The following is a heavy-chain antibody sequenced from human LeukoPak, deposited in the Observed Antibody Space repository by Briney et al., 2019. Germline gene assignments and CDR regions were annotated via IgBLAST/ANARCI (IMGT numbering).Heavy chain of an antibody. CDR1: GGSFSGYY. V-gene: IGHV4-34*01. D-gene: IGHD3-10*01. Sequence: PSETLSLTCAVYGGSFSGYYWSWIRQPPGKGLEWIGEINHSGSTNYSPSLKSRVTISVDTSKNQFSLKLSSVTAADTAVYYCARGGSYYGSGSYSTLNYYYYYMDVWGKGTTVTVSS. CDR3: ARGGSYYGSGSYSTLNYYYYYMDV. CDR2: INHSGST. J-gene: IGHJ6*03.